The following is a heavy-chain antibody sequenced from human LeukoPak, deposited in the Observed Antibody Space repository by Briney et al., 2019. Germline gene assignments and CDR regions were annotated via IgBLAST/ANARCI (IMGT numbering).Heavy chain of an antibody. CDR2: INPSGGST. J-gene: IGHJ4*02. CDR1: GYTFTSYY. D-gene: IGHD6-13*01. Sequence: ASVKVSCKASGYTFTSYYMHWVRQAPGQGLEWMGIINPSGGSTSYAQKFQGRVTMTRDTSTSTVYMELSSLRSEDTAVYFFARVDIAAAGLDYWGKGTLVTVSS. V-gene: IGHV1-46*01. CDR3: ARVDIAAAGLDY.